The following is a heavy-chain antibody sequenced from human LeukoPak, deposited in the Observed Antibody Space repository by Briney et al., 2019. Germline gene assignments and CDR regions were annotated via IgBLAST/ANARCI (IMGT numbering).Heavy chain of an antibody. Sequence: ASVKVSCKASGYTFTSYGISWVRQAPGQGLEWMGWISAYNGNTNYAQKLQGRVTMTTDTSTSTAYMELRSLRSDDTAVYYCASAPRASLEWLSVLDYWGQGTLVTVSS. CDR3: ASAPRASLEWLSVLDY. CDR2: ISAYNGNT. CDR1: GYTFTSYG. V-gene: IGHV1-18*01. J-gene: IGHJ4*02. D-gene: IGHD3-3*01.